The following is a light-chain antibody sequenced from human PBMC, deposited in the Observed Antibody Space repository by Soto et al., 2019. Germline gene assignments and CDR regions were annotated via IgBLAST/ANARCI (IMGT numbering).Light chain of an antibody. Sequence: DIQMTQSPSSLSASVGDRVTISCRASLRILTYLNWFQQKPGKAPNLLIYAASSLHSGVPSRFSGSGSGTDFTLTISSLQPEDFATYYCQQSYSTPLTFGQGTKVDIK. V-gene: IGKV1-39*01. CDR2: AAS. CDR1: LRILTY. CDR3: QQSYSTPLT. J-gene: IGKJ1*01.